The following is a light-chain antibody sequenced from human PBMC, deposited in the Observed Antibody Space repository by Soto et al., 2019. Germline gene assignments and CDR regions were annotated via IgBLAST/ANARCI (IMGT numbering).Light chain of an antibody. CDR1: QSVSSSY. J-gene: IGKJ1*01. CDR3: QQCATSPCT. Sequence: IVLTQSPGTLSLSPGERATLSCRASQSVSSSYLAWYQQTPGQAPRLLIYGASSRATGIPDRFSGSGSAKHFTLGSRRVRPEDCAGYSCQQCATSPCTFGPGTKVQIK. CDR2: GAS. V-gene: IGKV3-20*01.